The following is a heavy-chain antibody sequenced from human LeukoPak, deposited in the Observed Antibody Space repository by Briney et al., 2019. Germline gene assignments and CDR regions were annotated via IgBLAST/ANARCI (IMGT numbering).Heavy chain of an antibody. J-gene: IGHJ4*02. D-gene: IGHD3-10*01. V-gene: IGHV3-21*01. CDR2: ISTGSSYI. Sequence: GGSLRLSCAASGFTFSSYSMNWVRQAPGKGLEWVSSISTGSSYIYYADSVKGRFTISRDNSKSTLYLQMNSLRAEDTAVYYCANDYGSGSLYYFDYWGQGTLVTVSS. CDR3: ANDYGSGSLYYFDY. CDR1: GFTFSSYS.